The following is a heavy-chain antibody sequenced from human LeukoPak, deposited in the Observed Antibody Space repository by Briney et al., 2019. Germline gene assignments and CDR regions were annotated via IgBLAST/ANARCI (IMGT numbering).Heavy chain of an antibody. CDR2: ISSSSTI. J-gene: IGHJ4*02. D-gene: IGHD6-13*01. V-gene: IGHV3-48*01. CDR1: GFTFSSYS. CDR3: ARDSIAAII. Sequence: PGGSLRLSCAASGFTFSSYSMNWVRQAPGKGLEWVSYISSSSTIYYADSVKGRFTISRDNAKNSLYLQMNSLRAEDTAVCYCARDSIAAIIWGQGTLVTVSS.